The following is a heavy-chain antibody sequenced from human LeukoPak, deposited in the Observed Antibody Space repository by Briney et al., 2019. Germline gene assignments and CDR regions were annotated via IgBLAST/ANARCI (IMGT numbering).Heavy chain of an antibody. Sequence: GGSLRLSCAASGFIFSSYEMNWVRQAPGKGLEWVSYISSSASTIYYADFVKGRFTISRDNAKNSLYLQMNSLRVEDTAVYYCARGPEGYWGQGTLVTVSS. CDR1: GFIFSSYE. J-gene: IGHJ4*02. V-gene: IGHV3-48*03. D-gene: IGHD1-14*01. CDR2: ISSSASTI. CDR3: ARGPEGY.